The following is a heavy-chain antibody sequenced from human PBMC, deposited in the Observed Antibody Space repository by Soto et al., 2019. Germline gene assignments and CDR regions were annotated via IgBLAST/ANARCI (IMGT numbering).Heavy chain of an antibody. V-gene: IGHV3-30*18. D-gene: IGHD5-18*01. J-gene: IGHJ4*02. CDR2: ISYDGSNK. CDR1: GFTFSSYV. Sequence: QVKLVESGGGVVQPGRSRRLSCTASGFTFSSYVMHWVRQAPGKGLEWVAVISYDGSNKYYADSVKGRFTISRDNSKKTLYLEMNSLRAEDTAVYYCAKDQGAAWIQFWLWDWGQGTLVTVSS. CDR3: AKDQGAAWIQFWLWD.